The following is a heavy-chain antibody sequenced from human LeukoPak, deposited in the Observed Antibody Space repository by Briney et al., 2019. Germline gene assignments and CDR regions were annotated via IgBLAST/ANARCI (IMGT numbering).Heavy chain of an antibody. CDR2: INSDGSTT. D-gene: IGHD2-15*01. CDR3: TRRVSATRWFDP. J-gene: IGHJ5*02. V-gene: IGHV3-74*01. CDR1: GFTLSSHW. Sequence: GGSLRLSCAASGFTLSSHWMHWVRQAPGKGLVWLSRINSDGSTTNYADSVKGRFTISRDNAENTLYQQMNSLRVEDTAVYYCTRRVSATRWFDPWGQGTLVTVSS.